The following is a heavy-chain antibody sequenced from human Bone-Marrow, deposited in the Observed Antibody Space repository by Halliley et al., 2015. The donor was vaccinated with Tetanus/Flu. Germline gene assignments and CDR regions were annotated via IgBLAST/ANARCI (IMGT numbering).Heavy chain of an antibody. CDR3: ARGQLEVVVTSFGTTRDAFDI. D-gene: IGHD2-21*02. J-gene: IGHJ3*02. V-gene: IGHV3-21*01. CDR1: GFTFSSHG. Sequence: SLRLSCAGSGFTFSSHGLNWVRQAPGRGLEWVSSITPRSDYKFYTPSVRGRFTISRDNAKNSLFLQMNTLRAEDTAVYYCARGQLEVVVTSFGTTRDAFDIWGQGTVVTVSS. CDR2: ITPRSDYK.